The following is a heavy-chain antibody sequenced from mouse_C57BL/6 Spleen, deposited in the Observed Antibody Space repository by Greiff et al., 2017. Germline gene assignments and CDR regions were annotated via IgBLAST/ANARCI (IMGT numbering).Heavy chain of an antibody. V-gene: IGHV1-55*01. D-gene: IGHD1-1*01. J-gene: IGHJ2*01. CDR3: ARYITTVVATNYGC. Sequence: QVQLQQPRAELVKPGASVTMSCKASGYTFTSYWITWVKQRPGQGIEWIGDLYPGSGSTNYNEKFKSKATLTVDTSSSRAYMQLSSLTSEDSAVYYCARYITTVVATNYGCWGPGTTLGVSS. CDR2: LYPGSGST. CDR1: GYTFTSYW.